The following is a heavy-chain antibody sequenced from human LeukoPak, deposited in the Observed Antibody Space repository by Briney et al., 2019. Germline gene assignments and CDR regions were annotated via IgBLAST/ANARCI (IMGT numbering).Heavy chain of an antibody. V-gene: IGHV1-69*04. CDR1: GGTFSSYA. CDR3: ASLPEPRLHSDFDY. CDR2: IIPILGIA. J-gene: IGHJ4*02. D-gene: IGHD1-14*01. Sequence: GASVKVSCKASGGTFSSYAISWVRQAPGQGLEWMGRIIPILGIANYAQKFQGRVTITADKSTSTAYMELSSPRSEDTAVYYCASLPEPRLHSDFDYWGQGTLVTVSS.